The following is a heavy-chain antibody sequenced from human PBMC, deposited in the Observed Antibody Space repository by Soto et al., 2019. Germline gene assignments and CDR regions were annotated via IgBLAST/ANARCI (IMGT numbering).Heavy chain of an antibody. CDR1: GFTFYNYA. J-gene: IGHJ3*01. CDR2: ISGGGDGT. D-gene: IGHD2-8*01. CDR3: AKKGLGSLATYCTTGDCHYAFDV. V-gene: IGHV3-23*01. Sequence: EVHLLESGGCLVRPGGSLRLSCAASGFTFYNYAMNWVRQAPGKGLEWVSTISGGGDGTYYADSVKGRFTISRDNSRNTVYLQMISLRAEDTAVYYCAKKGLGSLATYCTTGDCHYAFDVWGQGTLVTVSS.